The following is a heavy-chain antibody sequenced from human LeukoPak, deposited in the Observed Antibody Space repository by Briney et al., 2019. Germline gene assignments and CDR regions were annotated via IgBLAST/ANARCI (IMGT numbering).Heavy chain of an antibody. Sequence: GASVKVSCKASGYTFTGYYMHWVRQAPGQGLEWIGWIVVGSGNTNYAQKFQERVTITRDMSTSTAYMELSSLRSEDTAVYYCAATGGQGDAFDIWGQGTMVTVSS. CDR2: IVVGSGNT. D-gene: IGHD3-10*01. J-gene: IGHJ3*02. CDR3: AATGGQGDAFDI. CDR1: GYTFTGYY. V-gene: IGHV1-58*02.